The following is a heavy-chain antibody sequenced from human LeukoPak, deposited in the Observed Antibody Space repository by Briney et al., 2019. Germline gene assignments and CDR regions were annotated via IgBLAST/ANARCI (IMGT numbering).Heavy chain of an antibody. CDR2: ISSSSSYI. CDR3: ARALRAVAGLFDY. Sequence: GGSLRLSCAASGFTFSSYSMNWVRQAPGKGLEWVSSISSSSSYIYYADSVKGRFTISRDNAKNSLYLQMNSLRAEDTAVHYCARALRAVAGLFDYWGQGTLVTVSS. V-gene: IGHV3-21*01. CDR1: GFTFSSYS. D-gene: IGHD6-19*01. J-gene: IGHJ4*02.